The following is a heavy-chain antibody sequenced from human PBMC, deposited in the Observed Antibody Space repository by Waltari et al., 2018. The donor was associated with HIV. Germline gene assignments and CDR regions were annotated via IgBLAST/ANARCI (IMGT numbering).Heavy chain of an antibody. CDR3: ARLPDTPGVTWGRWFDR. CDR2: LYYTGTT. D-gene: IGHD3-3*01. CDR1: GGSITSSSDY. J-gene: IGHJ5*02. V-gene: IGHV4-39*01. Sequence: QLQLQESGPGLVKPSETLSLTCNVSGGSITSSSDYWAWIRQPPGKDLEWIGSLYYTGTTHYNPSLKSRFTISVDTSKNRFSLKWNSVTAADTAVYYCARLPDTPGVTWGRWFDRWGQGTLVTVSP.